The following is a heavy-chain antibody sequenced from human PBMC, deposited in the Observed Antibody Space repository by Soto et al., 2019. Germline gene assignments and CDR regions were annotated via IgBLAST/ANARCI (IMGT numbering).Heavy chain of an antibody. Sequence: PSETLSLTCTVSGGSISSSSYYWGWIRQPPGKGLEWIGSIYYSGSTYYNPSLKSRVTISVDTSKNQFSLKLSSVTAADTAVYYCASLPSLLSSAGAQTLFDPWGQGTLVTVSS. CDR1: GGSISSSSYY. CDR3: ASLPSLLSSAGAQTLFDP. V-gene: IGHV4-39*01. CDR2: IYYSGST. D-gene: IGHD6-13*01. J-gene: IGHJ5*02.